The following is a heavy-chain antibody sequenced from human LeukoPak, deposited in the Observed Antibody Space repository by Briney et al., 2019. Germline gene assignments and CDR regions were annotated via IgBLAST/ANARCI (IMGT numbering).Heavy chain of an antibody. J-gene: IGHJ4*02. V-gene: IGHV5-51*01. CDR3: ARRSNTAIDPDFDY. CDR2: IYPGDSDT. Sequence: GESLKISCKGSGYGFTSDWIGWVRQMPGKGLEWMGIIYPGDSDTRYSPSFQGQVTISADKSISTAYLQWSSLKASDTAMYYCARRSNTAIDPDFDYWGQGTLVTVSS. CDR1: GYGFTSDW. D-gene: IGHD5-18*01.